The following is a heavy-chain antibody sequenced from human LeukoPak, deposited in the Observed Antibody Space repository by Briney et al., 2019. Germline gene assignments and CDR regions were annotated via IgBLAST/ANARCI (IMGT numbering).Heavy chain of an antibody. CDR3: ARRAYCGGDCYLDY. D-gene: IGHD2-21*02. V-gene: IGHV5-51*01. CDR2: IYPGDSDT. J-gene: IGHJ4*02. CDR1: GSIFSSYW. Sequence: GESLKISCEGSGSIFSSYWIDWGRQTPGKRLEWMGMIYPGDSDTRYSSSFQGRVTISADKSISTAYLQWSSLKASDTAMYYCARRAYCGGDCYLDYWGQGTLVTVSS.